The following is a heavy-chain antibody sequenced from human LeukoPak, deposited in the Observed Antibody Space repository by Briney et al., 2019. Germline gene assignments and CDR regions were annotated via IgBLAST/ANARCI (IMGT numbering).Heavy chain of an antibody. CDR3: ATMDSSGWYLSSSLGYYFDY. CDR1: GYTLTELS. CDR2: FDPEDGET. J-gene: IGHJ4*02. Sequence: ASVKVSCKVSGYTLTELSMHWVRQAPGKGLEWMGGFDPEDGETIYAQKFQGRVTMTEDTSTDTAYMELSSLRSEDTAVYYCATMDSSGWYLSSSLGYYFDYWGQGTLVTVSS. V-gene: IGHV1-24*01. D-gene: IGHD6-19*01.